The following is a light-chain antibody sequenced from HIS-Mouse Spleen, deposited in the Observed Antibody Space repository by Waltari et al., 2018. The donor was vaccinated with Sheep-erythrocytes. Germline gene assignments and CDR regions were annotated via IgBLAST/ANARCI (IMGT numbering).Light chain of an antibody. V-gene: IGKV1-6*01. Sequence: AIQMTQSPSSLSASVGDRVTITCRASQGIRHDLDWYQQKPGKAPKLLIYAASSLKSGVPSRFSGSGSGTDFTLTISSLQPEDFATYYCLQDYNYPYTFGQGTKLEIK. CDR1: QGIRHD. CDR3: LQDYNYPYT. CDR2: AAS. J-gene: IGKJ2*01.